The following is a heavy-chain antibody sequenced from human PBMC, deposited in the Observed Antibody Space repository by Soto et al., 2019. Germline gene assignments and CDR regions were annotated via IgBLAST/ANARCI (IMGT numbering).Heavy chain of an antibody. CDR3: ARSIAVADDDFDI. V-gene: IGHV1-18*01. Sequence: ASVKVSCKASCYTFTSYGISLVRQAPGQGLEWMGWISAYNGNTNYAQKLQGRVTMTTDTSTSTAYMELRSLRSDDTAVYYCARSIAVADDDFDIWGQGTMVTVSS. CDR2: ISAYNGNT. CDR1: CYTFTSYG. D-gene: IGHD6-19*01. J-gene: IGHJ3*02.